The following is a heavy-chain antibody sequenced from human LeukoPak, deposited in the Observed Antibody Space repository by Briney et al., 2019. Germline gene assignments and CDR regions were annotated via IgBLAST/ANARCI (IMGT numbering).Heavy chain of an antibody. J-gene: IGHJ6*02. CDR2: IYYSGST. CDR3: ARFLKPLGLGYYYYGMDV. V-gene: IGHV4-39*07. D-gene: IGHD7-27*01. Sequence: SETLSLTCTVSGGSISSSSYYWGWIRQPPGKGLEWIGSIYYSGSTYYNPSLKSRVTISVDTSKNQFSLKLSSVTAADTAVYYCARFLKPLGLGYYYYGMDVWGQGTMVTVSS. CDR1: GGSISSSSYY.